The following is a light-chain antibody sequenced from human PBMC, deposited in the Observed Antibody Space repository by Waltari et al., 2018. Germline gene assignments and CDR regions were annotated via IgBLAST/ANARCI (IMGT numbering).Light chain of an antibody. J-gene: IGKJ4*01. CDR2: DAS. CDR3: QQYDNFPFS. V-gene: IGKV1-33*01. CDR1: EDINNY. Sequence: DIQMTQSPSSLSASIGDRVIITCQASEDINNYLNWYQQKPGRAPKLLIYDASKLETGVPSRCSGSRSGTDFTLTISSLQPEDIATFYCQQYDNFPFSFGGGTKVEIK.